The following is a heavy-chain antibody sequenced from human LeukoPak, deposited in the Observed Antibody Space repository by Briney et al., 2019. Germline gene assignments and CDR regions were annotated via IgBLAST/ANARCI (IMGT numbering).Heavy chain of an antibody. J-gene: IGHJ3*02. Sequence: SSETLSLTCRVSGGSISSYYWSWIRQPAGKGLEWIGRIYTSGSTNYNPSLKSRVTMSVDTSKNQFSLKLSSVTAADTAVYYCARDGVVITDGGVRNAFDIWGQGTMVTVSS. D-gene: IGHD3-3*01. CDR3: ARDGVVITDGGVRNAFDI. CDR2: IYTSGST. CDR1: GGSISSYY. V-gene: IGHV4-4*07.